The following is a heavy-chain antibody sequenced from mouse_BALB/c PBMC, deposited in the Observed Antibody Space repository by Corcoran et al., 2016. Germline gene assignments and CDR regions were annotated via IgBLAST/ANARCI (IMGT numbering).Heavy chain of an antibody. Sequence: EVQLQQSGAELVRPGALVKLSCTASGFNIKDYYMHGVKQRPEQGLEWIGWIDPENGNTIYDPKFQGKASITADTSSNTAYLQLSSLTSEDTAVYYCASGFDYWGQGTTLTVSS. CDR3: ASGFDY. J-gene: IGHJ2*01. CDR2: IDPENGNT. V-gene: IGHV14-1*02. CDR1: GFNIKDYY.